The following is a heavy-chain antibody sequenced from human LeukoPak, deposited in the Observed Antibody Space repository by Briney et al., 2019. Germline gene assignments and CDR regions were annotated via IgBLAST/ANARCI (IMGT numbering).Heavy chain of an antibody. D-gene: IGHD3-10*01. Sequence: ASVKVSCKASGYTFTGYYMHWVRQAPGQGLQWMGWINPISGGTDYAEKFHGRVTMTRDTSISTAYMDLSRLKSDDTAVYYCVRVAIAGNFNWFDPWGQGTLITVSS. CDR2: INPISGGT. CDR1: GYTFTGYY. CDR3: VRVAIAGNFNWFDP. J-gene: IGHJ5*02. V-gene: IGHV1-2*02.